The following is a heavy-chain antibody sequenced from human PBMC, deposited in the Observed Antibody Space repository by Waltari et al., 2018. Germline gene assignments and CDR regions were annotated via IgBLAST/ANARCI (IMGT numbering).Heavy chain of an antibody. D-gene: IGHD6-13*01. CDR2: IYKCGST. CDR3: AGGPSSSWYVNWYFDL. CDR1: GYSISSGYY. Sequence: QVLLQESGPGLVKASETLSLTCAVSGYSISSGYYWGWIRQPPGKEVEWIGGIYKCGSTTYNPALKGRVTISVDTSNSQFSLRLKAVTAADTAVYYCAGGPSSSWYVNWYFDLWGRGTLVTVSS. V-gene: IGHV4-38-2*01. J-gene: IGHJ2*01.